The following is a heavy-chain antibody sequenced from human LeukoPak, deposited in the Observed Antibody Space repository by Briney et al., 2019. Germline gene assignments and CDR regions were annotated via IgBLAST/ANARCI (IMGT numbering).Heavy chain of an antibody. V-gene: IGHV1-2*02. Sequence: ASVKVSCKASGYTFTGYYVHWVRQAPGEGLEWMGWINPNSGGTNYAQKFQGRVTMTRDTSISTAYMELSRLRSDDTAVYYCARVFDASGWFDPWGQGTLVTVSS. CDR3: ARVFDASGWFDP. CDR1: GYTFTGYY. D-gene: IGHD3-10*01. J-gene: IGHJ5*02. CDR2: INPNSGGT.